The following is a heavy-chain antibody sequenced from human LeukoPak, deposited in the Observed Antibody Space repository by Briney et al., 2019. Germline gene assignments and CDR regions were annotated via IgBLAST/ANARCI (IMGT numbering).Heavy chain of an antibody. J-gene: IGHJ4*02. Sequence: SETLSLTCTVSGGSISSSNYYWAWIRQPPGKGLEWIGNIHYSGSTYYNASLNSRITMPIDTSKNRFSLRLSSVTAADTAVFFCARLPERSDLLPSYANSFDWWGQGTLVTVSS. CDR2: IHYSGST. V-gene: IGHV4-39*01. CDR1: GGSISSSNYY. CDR3: ARLPERSDLLPSYANSFDW. D-gene: IGHD3-9*01.